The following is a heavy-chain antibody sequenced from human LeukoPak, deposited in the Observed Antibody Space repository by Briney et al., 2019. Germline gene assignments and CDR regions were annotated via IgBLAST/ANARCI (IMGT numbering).Heavy chain of an antibody. CDR1: GFTVGINY. Sequence: GGSLRLSCAASGFTVGINYMIWVPQAPGKGLEWVSVIYSGGSTDYADSVKGRFTVSRDNSKNTVYLQMNSLRAEDTAVYYCARVYSSGGFDCWGQGTLVTVSS. J-gene: IGHJ4*02. CDR3: ARVYSSGGFDC. D-gene: IGHD6-25*01. CDR2: IYSGGST. V-gene: IGHV3-66*01.